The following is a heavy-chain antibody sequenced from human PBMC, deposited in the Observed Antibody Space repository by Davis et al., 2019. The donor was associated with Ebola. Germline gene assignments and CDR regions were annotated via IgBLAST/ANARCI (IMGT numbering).Heavy chain of an antibody. CDR1: GGTFSSYA. CDR3: ARDRVSYHFDY. V-gene: IGHV1-69*13. Sequence: AASVKVSCKASGGTFSSYAISWVRQAPGQGLEWMGGIIPIFGTANYAQKFQGRVTITADESTSTAYMELRSLRSDDTAVYYCARDRVSYHFDYWGQGTLVTVSS. CDR2: IIPIFGTA. J-gene: IGHJ4*02. D-gene: IGHD1-26*01.